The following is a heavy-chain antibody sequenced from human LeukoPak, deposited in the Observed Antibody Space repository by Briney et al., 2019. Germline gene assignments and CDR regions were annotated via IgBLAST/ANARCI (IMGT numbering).Heavy chain of an antibody. Sequence: SETLSLTCTVSGGSISSGSYYWSWIRQPAGKGLEWIGRIYTSGSTNYNPSLKSRVTISVDTSKNQFSLKLSSVTAADTAVYYCARVGGFDDILTGYYYYYYYMDVWGKGTTVTISS. CDR3: ARVGGFDDILTGYYYYYYYMDV. J-gene: IGHJ6*03. CDR2: IYTSGST. D-gene: IGHD3-9*01. CDR1: GGSISSGSYY. V-gene: IGHV4-61*02.